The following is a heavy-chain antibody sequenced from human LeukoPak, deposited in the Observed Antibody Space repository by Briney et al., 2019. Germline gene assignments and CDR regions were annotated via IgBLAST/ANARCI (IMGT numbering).Heavy chain of an antibody. Sequence: SETLSLTCTVSGDSISSYYWSWIRQPAGKGLEWIGRIYTSENTNYNPSLKSRVTMSVDRSKNQFSLKLSSVTAADTAVYYCVRERGYCFDPWGQGMLVTVSS. CDR3: VRERGYCFDP. V-gene: IGHV4-4*07. CDR1: GDSISSYY. J-gene: IGHJ5*02. CDR2: IYTSENT. D-gene: IGHD3-3*01.